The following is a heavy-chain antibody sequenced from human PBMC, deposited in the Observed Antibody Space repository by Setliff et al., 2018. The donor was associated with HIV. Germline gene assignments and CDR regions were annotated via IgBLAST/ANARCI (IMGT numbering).Heavy chain of an antibody. CDR3: ARDRRLSY. V-gene: IGHV4-38-2*02. CDR1: GGSMSGYY. Sequence: SETLSLTCTVSGGSMSGYYWGWIRQPPGKGLEWIGSIYHSGSTYYNPSLKSRVTISVDKSKNQFSLELNSVTAADTAVYYCARDRRLSYWGQGTLVTVSS. CDR2: IYHSGST. J-gene: IGHJ4*02.